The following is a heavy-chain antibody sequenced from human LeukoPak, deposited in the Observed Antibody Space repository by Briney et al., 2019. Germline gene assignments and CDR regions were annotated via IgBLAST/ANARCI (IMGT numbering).Heavy chain of an antibody. CDR1: GFTFSDYY. D-gene: IGHD6-13*01. J-gene: IGHJ4*02. Sequence: GGSLRLSCAASGFTFSDYYMGWIRQAPRKGLEWVSYIRGSGGDIHYADSMKGRFTISRDNAKSSLYLQMNSLRAEDTPVYYCARDIVAAGLFFDYWGQGTLVTVSS. CDR2: IRGSGGDI. V-gene: IGHV3-11*04. CDR3: ARDIVAAGLFFDY.